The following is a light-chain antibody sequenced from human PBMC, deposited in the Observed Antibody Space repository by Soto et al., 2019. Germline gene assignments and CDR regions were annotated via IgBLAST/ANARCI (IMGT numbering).Light chain of an antibody. J-gene: IGKJ1*01. CDR1: ETISIN. CDR3: QQSYTTPRT. V-gene: IGKV1-39*01. Sequence: DIRMTQSPSSLPASVGDRVTITCRASETISINLNWYQQSPGKAPKLLIYAASILQSGVPSRGSGSGSGRDFTLTITTLQPEDFATYYCQQSYTTPRTFGQGTRVEIK. CDR2: AAS.